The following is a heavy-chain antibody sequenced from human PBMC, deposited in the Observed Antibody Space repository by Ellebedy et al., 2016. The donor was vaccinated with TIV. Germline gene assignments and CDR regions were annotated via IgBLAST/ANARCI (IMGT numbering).Heavy chain of an antibody. CDR1: GYTFTSYD. Sequence: AASVKVSCKASGYTFTSYDINWVRQAIGQGLEWMGWMNPNSGNTGYAQKFQGRVTMTRNTSISTAYMELSSLRSEDTAVYYCARLTGDYWYFDLWGRGTLVTVSS. CDR2: MNPNSGNT. CDR3: ARLTGDYWYFDL. V-gene: IGHV1-8*01. D-gene: IGHD3-9*01. J-gene: IGHJ2*01.